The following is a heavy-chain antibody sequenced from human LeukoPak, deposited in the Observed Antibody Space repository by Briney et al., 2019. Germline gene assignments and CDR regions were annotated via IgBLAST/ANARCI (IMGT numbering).Heavy chain of an antibody. D-gene: IGHD2-21*02. CDR2: IYYGGST. J-gene: IGHJ2*01. CDR1: RYC. Sequence: RYCIGWVRQMPGKGLEWMGIIYYGGSTCYNPSLKTRVTNSIDTSKNQFCLRLSSVTAADTAVYYCARHVPSALRIVVVTSDWYFDLWGRGTLVTVAS. V-gene: IGHV4-39*01. CDR3: ARHVPSALRIVVVTSDWYFDL.